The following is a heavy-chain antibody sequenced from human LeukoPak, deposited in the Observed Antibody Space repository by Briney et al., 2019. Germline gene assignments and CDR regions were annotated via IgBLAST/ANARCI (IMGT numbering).Heavy chain of an antibody. Sequence: GGSLRLSCAASGFTFSSYAMHWVRQAPGKGLEWVAVISYDGSNEYNADSVKGRFTISRDNSKNTLYLQMNSLRAEDTAVYYCARGDSSGYYLNYWGQGTLVTVSS. J-gene: IGHJ4*02. V-gene: IGHV3-30-3*01. D-gene: IGHD3-22*01. CDR3: ARGDSSGYYLNY. CDR1: GFTFSSYA. CDR2: ISYDGSNE.